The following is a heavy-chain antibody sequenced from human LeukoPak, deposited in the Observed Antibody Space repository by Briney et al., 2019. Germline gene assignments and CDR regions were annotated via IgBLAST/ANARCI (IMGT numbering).Heavy chain of an antibody. Sequence: ASVKVSCKASGYTFTGYGISWVRQAPGQGLEWMGWISAYNDNTKHAQKLQGRVFMTTDTSTRTAYMEMRSLRSDDTAVYYCARDLGDYYYGMDVWGQGTTVSVSS. CDR2: ISAYNDNT. V-gene: IGHV1-18*01. J-gene: IGHJ6*02. CDR3: ARDLGDYYYGMDV. CDR1: GYTFTGYG.